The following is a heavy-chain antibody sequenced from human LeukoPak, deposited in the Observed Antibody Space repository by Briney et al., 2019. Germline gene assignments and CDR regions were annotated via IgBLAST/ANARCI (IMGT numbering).Heavy chain of an antibody. CDR2: ISYDGSNK. D-gene: IGHD6-19*01. Sequence: PGGSLRLSCAASGFTFSSYAMHWVRQAPGKGLEWVAVISYDGSNKYYADSVKGRFTISRDNSKNTLYLQMNSLRAEDTAVYYCARGGYSSGLQGIGFDYWGQGTLVTVSS. CDR1: GFTFSSYA. V-gene: IGHV3-30*04. CDR3: ARGGYSSGLQGIGFDY. J-gene: IGHJ4*02.